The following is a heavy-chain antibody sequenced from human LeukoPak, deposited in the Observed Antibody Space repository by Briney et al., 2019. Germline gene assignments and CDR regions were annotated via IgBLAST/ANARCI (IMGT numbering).Heavy chain of an antibody. V-gene: IGHV3-43*02. CDR3: ANVGIGRRVGAFDI. J-gene: IGHJ3*02. CDR1: GFTFDDYA. D-gene: IGHD1-26*01. CDR2: IGGDGDDT. Sequence: GGSLRLSCAASGFTFDDYAMHWVRQAPGKGLEWVSLIGGDGDDTYYADSVQGRFTISRDNIKNSLYLQMTSLRTEDNALYNCANVGIGRRVGAFDIWGQGTMVTVSS.